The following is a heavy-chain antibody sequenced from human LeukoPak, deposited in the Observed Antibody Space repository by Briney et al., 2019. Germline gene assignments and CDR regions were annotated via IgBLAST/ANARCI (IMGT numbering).Heavy chain of an antibody. CDR3: ARGHWGLDY. V-gene: IGHV3-11*04. Sequence: PGGSLRLSCATSGFTFSDHYMTWIRQAAGKGLETVSYIYNGGDTIYYADSVRGRFTISRDNAESSLYLQMNSLRAEDTAVYYCARGHWGLDYWGRGTLVTVSS. CDR1: GFTFSDHY. CDR2: IYNGGDTI. D-gene: IGHD7-27*01. J-gene: IGHJ4*02.